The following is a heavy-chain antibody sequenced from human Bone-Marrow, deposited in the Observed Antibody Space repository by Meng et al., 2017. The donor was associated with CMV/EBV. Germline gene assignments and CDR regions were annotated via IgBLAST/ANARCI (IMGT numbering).Heavy chain of an antibody. J-gene: IGHJ4*02. CDR3: ARDSDGYNSGFFDY. D-gene: IGHD5-24*01. CDR1: GGSISSGTYY. V-gene: IGHV4-31*02. CDR2: IYYTGST. Sequence: SGGSISSGTYYWSWIRQHPGKGLEWIGYIYYTGSTYYNPSLRSRVSMSVDTSKSHFSLILTSVTAADTAVYYCARDSDGYNSGFFDYWGLGTLVTVSS.